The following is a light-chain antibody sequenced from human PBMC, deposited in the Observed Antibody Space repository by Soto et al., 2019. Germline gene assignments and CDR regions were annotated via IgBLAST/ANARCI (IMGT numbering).Light chain of an antibody. CDR2: GAS. CDR1: QSVSSNY. V-gene: IGKV3-20*01. J-gene: IGKJ1*01. Sequence: EIVLTQSPGTLSLSPGERATLSCRASQSVSSNYLAWYQQRPGQAPRLLIYGASSRATGIPDRFSGSGSETDFTLTISRLEPEDFAVYYCQQYGSSGTFGQGTKVDIK. CDR3: QQYGSSGT.